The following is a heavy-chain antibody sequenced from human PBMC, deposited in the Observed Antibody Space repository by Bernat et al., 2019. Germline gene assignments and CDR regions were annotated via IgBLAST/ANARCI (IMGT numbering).Heavy chain of an antibody. CDR2: ISSSSSYI. D-gene: IGHD3-3*01. CDR3: ASTPNDWWSGSRFDH. J-gene: IGHJ4*01. V-gene: IGHV3-21*01. Sequence: EVQLVESGGGLVKLVGSLRLTCAASGFVFSTYSMNWVRQAPGKGLEWGLTISSSSSYIYYAGSAKCRFTITRDSTKSSLYLQMNGLRAEETAVECGASTPNDWWSGSRFDHWDQGNLVTVSS. CDR1: GFVFSTYS.